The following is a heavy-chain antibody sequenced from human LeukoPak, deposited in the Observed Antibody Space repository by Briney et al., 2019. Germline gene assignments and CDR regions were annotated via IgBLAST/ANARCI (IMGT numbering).Heavy chain of an antibody. CDR2: ISSSSSYI. D-gene: IGHD5-24*01. CDR1: GLTSSRYS. J-gene: IGHJ5*02. CDR3: ARDRDGYNSQAGWFDP. V-gene: IGHV3-21*01. Sequence: GGSLRLSCAASGLTSSRYSLNWVRQAPGKGLEWVSSISSSSSYIYYADSVKGRFTISRDNAKNSLYLQMNSLRAEDTAVYYCARDRDGYNSQAGWFDPWGQGTLVTVSS.